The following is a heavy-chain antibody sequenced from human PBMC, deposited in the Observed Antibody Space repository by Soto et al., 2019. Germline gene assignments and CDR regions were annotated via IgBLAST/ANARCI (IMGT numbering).Heavy chain of an antibody. J-gene: IGHJ5*02. CDR2: IYYSGST. CDR1: GGSMSSGDYS. V-gene: IGHV4-30-2*01. CDR3: AREEGLLNWFDP. Sequence: PSETLSLTCAVSGGSMSSGDYSWNWIRQPPGKGLEWIGYIYYSGSTYNNPSLKSRVTISVDTSRNQFSLKLSSVTAADTAVYYCAREEGLLNWFDPWGQGTLVTVSS. D-gene: IGHD1-26*01.